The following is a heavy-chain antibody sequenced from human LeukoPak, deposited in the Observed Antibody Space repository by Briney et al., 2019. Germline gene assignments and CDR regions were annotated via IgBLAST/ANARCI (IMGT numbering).Heavy chain of an antibody. CDR3: ARLGGYCSGSSCYWLDY. J-gene: IGHJ4*02. Sequence: SETLSLTCTVSGGSISSSSYYWGWIRQPPGKGLEWIGSIYYSGSTFYNPSLKSRVTISVDTSKNQFSLKLSSVTAADTAVYYCARLGGYCSGSSCYWLDYWGQGTLVTVSA. D-gene: IGHD2-15*01. CDR1: GGSISSSSYY. V-gene: IGHV4-39*01. CDR2: IYYSGST.